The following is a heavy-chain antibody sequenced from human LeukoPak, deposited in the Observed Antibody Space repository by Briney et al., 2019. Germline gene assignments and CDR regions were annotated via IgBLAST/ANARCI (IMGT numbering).Heavy chain of an antibody. CDR1: GYTFTSYG. CDR2: ISAYNGNT. CDR3: ARDASYDYVWGSYRTYFDY. Sequence: ASVKVSRKASGYTFTSYGISWVRQAPGQGLEWMGWISAYNGNTNYAQKLQGRVIMTTDTSTSTAYMELRSLRSDDTAVYYCARDASYDYVWGSYRTYFDYWGQGTLVTVSS. D-gene: IGHD3-16*02. J-gene: IGHJ4*02. V-gene: IGHV1-18*01.